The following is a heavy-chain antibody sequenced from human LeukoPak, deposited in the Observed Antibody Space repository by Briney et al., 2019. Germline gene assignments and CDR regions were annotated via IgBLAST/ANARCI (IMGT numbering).Heavy chain of an antibody. CDR2: IKSKTDGRTT. Sequence: GGSLRLSCAASGFTFSNAWMSWVRQAPGRGLEWVGRIKSKTDGRTTDYAAPVKGRFTISRDDSKNTLYLQMNSLKTEDTAVYHCTTVAAVAAFDYWGQGTLVTVSS. V-gene: IGHV3-15*01. CDR3: TTVAAVAAFDY. J-gene: IGHJ4*02. D-gene: IGHD6-19*01. CDR1: GFTFSNAW.